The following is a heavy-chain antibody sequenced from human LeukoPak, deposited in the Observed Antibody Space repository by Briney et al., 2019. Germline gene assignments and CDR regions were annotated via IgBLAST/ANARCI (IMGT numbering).Heavy chain of an antibody. CDR2: IHFSGGT. J-gene: IGHJ4*02. CDR3: GRPGGRLARSPFDY. CDR1: GGSFSSGTFY. Sequence: SETLSLTCTFSGGSFSSGTFYWAWIRQPPGKGLEWIGSIHFSGGTYYNPSLKSRVTISVDTSKNQFSLKVTSVTAADTAVYYCGRPGGRLARSPFDYWGQGTLVTVSS. V-gene: IGHV4-39*01. D-gene: IGHD6-19*01.